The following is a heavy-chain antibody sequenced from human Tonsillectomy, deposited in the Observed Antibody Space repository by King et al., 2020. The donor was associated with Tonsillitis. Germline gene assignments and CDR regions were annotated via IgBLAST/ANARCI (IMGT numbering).Heavy chain of an antibody. D-gene: IGHD4-17*01. CDR1: GDSINSGPYY. Sequence: QLQESGPGLVKPSQTLSLTCSVSGDSINSGPYYWNWIRQPAGKGLEWIGRISSSGSTSSNPSLKSRVTISVDTSENQFSLKLSSVTAADTAVYYCAREDFGDYPYWAQGTLVTVSS. CDR2: ISSSGST. V-gene: IGHV4-61*02. CDR3: AREDFGDYPY. J-gene: IGHJ4*02.